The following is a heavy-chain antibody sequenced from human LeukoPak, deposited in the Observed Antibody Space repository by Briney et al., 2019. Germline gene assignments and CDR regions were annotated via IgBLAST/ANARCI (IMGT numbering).Heavy chain of an antibody. D-gene: IGHD5-18*01. CDR1: GGTFSSYT. V-gene: IGHV1-69*02. CDR3: ARVVDTAMVGYYMDV. Sequence: SVRVSCKASGGTFSSYTISWVRQAPGQGLEWMGRIIPILGIANYAQKFQGRVTITAGKSTSTAYMELSSLRSEDTAVYYCARVVDTAMVGYYMDVWGKGTTVTVSS. CDR2: IIPILGIA. J-gene: IGHJ6*03.